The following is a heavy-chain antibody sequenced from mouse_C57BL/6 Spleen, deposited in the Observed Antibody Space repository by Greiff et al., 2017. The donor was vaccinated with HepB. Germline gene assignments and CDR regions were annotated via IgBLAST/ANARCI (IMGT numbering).Heavy chain of an antibody. CDR3: ASDGSSDSAWFAY. Sequence: QVHVKQSGAELVKPGASVKMSCKASGYTFTSYWITWVKQRPGQGLEWIGDIYPGSGSTNYNEKFKSKATLTVDTSSSTAYMQLSSLTSEDSAVYYCASDGSSDSAWFAYWGQGTLVTVSA. CDR1: GYTFTSYW. J-gene: IGHJ3*01. V-gene: IGHV1-55*01. D-gene: IGHD1-1*01. CDR2: IYPGSGST.